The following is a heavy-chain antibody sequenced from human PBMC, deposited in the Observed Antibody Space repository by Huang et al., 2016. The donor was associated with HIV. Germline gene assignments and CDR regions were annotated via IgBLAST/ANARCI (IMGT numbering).Heavy chain of an antibody. D-gene: IGHD3-22*01. Sequence: QVQLQESGPGLVKPSQTLSLTCTVSGDSIINNPFYWTWIRQPAGKGLEWIGLVYTSGSTNYNPSLKSRVSISLDTSKNQFSLQLTSVTAADTAVYYCARFPLYSYAVSGYNGDAIDFWGRGTMVTVSS. CDR2: VYTSGST. CDR1: GDSIINNPFY. CDR3: ARFPLYSYAVSGYNGDAIDF. J-gene: IGHJ3*01. V-gene: IGHV4-61*09.